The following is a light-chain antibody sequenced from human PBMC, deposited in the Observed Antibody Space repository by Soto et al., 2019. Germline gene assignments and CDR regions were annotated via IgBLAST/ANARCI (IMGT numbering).Light chain of an antibody. CDR1: QSVSTN. CDR2: GAS. CDR3: XXYHNWPPYT. V-gene: IGKV3-15*01. J-gene: IGKJ2*01. Sequence: EIVMTQSPATLSVSPGERATLSCRASQSVSTNLAWYQQKPGQAPRLLMYGASTRATGIPARFSGSGSGTEFTLPISSLQSEDCAVXYCXXYHNWPPYTFGQGTKLEIK.